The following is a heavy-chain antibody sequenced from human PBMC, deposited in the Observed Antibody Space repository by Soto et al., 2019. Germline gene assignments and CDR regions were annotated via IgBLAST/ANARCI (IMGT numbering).Heavy chain of an antibody. V-gene: IGHV3-33*01. Sequence: PGGSLRLSCAASGFTFSSCGMHWVRQSRGKGLEWVAVIWYDGSNKYYADSVKGRFTISRDNSKDTLYLQMNSLRAAETAVYYCARDRWESYYYDSSGLSSGNWFDPWGQGTLVTVSS. J-gene: IGHJ5*02. CDR3: ARDRWESYYYDSSGLSSGNWFDP. D-gene: IGHD3-22*01. CDR2: IWYDGSNK. CDR1: GFTFSSCG.